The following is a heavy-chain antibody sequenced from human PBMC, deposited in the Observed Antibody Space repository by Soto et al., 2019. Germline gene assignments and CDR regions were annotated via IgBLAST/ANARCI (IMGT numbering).Heavy chain of an antibody. V-gene: IGHV4-39*01. CDR1: GGSISSSSYY. Sequence: SETLSLTCTVSGGSISSSSYYWGWIRQPPGKGLEWIGSIYYSGSTYYNPSLKSRVTISVDTSKNQFSLKLSSVTAADTAVYYCASVMSDYEAVWYMDVWGKGTTVTVSS. J-gene: IGHJ6*03. CDR3: ASVMSDYEAVWYMDV. CDR2: IYYSGST. D-gene: IGHD3-22*01.